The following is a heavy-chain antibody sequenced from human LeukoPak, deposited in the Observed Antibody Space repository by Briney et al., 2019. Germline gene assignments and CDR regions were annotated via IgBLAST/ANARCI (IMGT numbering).Heavy chain of an antibody. D-gene: IGHD4-17*01. CDR1: GFTFSSYA. J-gene: IGHJ4*02. CDR2: IKSNTDGGTA. V-gene: IGHV3-15*01. Sequence: KTGGSLRLSCAASGFTFSSYAMSWVRQAPGKGLEWVGRIKSNTDGGTADYAAPVKGRVAPSRDDSKNTLYLQMNSLKIEDTAVYYCVTTVQMFYGDYRGYFDCWGQGTLVTVSS. CDR3: VTTVQMFYGDYRGYFDC.